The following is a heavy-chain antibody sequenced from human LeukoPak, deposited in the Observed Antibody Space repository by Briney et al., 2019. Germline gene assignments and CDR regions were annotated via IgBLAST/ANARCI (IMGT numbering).Heavy chain of an antibody. Sequence: ASVKVSCKASGGTFSSYAISWVRQAPGQGLEWMGRIIPILGIANYAQKFQGRVTITADKSTSTAYMELSSLRSEGTAVYYCASQAAYCGGDCYLDYWGQGTLVTVSS. CDR3: ASQAAYCGGDCYLDY. J-gene: IGHJ4*02. CDR1: GGTFSSYA. CDR2: IIPILGIA. V-gene: IGHV1-69*04. D-gene: IGHD2-21*02.